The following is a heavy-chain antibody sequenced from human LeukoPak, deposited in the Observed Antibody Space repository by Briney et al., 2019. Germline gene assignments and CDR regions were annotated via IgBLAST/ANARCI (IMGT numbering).Heavy chain of an antibody. D-gene: IGHD6-13*01. Sequence: PGGSLRLSCTVSGFTVSSNSMSWVRQAPGKGLEWVSFIYSDNTHYSDSVKGRFTISRDNSKNTLYLQMNSLRAEDTAVYYCARNGAAERAYLDYWGQGTLVTVSS. V-gene: IGHV3-66*03. CDR1: GFTVSSNS. J-gene: IGHJ4*02. CDR3: ARNGAAERAYLDY. CDR2: IYSDNT.